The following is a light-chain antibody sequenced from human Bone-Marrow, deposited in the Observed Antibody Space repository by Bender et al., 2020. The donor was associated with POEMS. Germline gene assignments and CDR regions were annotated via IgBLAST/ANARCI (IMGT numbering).Light chain of an antibody. CDR2: EVS. CDR3: SSYTDSASANWL. Sequence: QSALTQPASVSGSPGQSITISCTGTSSDVGGYNYVSWYQHHPGKAPKLMIYEVSNRPSGVSNRFSGSKSGNTASLTISGLQAEDEADYYCSSYTDSASANWLFGGGTKLTVL. CDR1: SSDVGGYNY. J-gene: IGLJ3*02. V-gene: IGLV2-14*01.